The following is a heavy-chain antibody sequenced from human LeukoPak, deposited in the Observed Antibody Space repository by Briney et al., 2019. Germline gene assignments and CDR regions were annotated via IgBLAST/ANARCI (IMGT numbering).Heavy chain of an antibody. D-gene: IGHD3-22*01. CDR3: ARGLGVVVITSPFNWFDP. Sequence: GASVEVSCKASGYTFTSYYMHWARQAPGQGLEWMGIINPSGGSTSYAQKFQGRVTMTRDTSTSTVYMELSSLRSEDTAVYYCARGLGVVVITSPFNWFDPWGQGTLVTVSS. V-gene: IGHV1-46*01. CDR1: GYTFTSYY. CDR2: INPSGGST. J-gene: IGHJ5*02.